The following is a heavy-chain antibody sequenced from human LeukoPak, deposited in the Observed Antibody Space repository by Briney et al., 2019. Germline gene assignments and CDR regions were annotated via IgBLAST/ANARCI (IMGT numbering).Heavy chain of an antibody. V-gene: IGHV4-4*07. Sequence: SETLSLTCAVSGGSISTYYWSWIRQPPGKGLEWIGRIYTSGSTNYNPSLKSRVTMSVDTSKNQFSLKLSSVTAADTAVYYCARESRAYDFWSGYYLPASAFDYWGQGTLVTVSS. CDR3: ARESRAYDFWSGYYLPASAFDY. J-gene: IGHJ4*02. CDR1: GGSISTYY. CDR2: IYTSGST. D-gene: IGHD3-3*01.